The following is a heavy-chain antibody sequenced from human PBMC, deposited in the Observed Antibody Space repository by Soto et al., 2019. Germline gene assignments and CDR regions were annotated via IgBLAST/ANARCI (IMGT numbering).Heavy chain of an antibody. CDR3: AKDRGYSYGPFDY. D-gene: IGHD5-18*01. J-gene: IGHJ4*02. V-gene: IGHV3-23*01. Sequence: VGSLRLSCAASGFTFSSYAMSWVRQAPGKGLEWVSAISGSGGSTYYADSVKGRFTISRDNSKNTLYLQMNSLRAEDTAVYYCAKDRGYSYGPFDYWGQGTLVTVSS. CDR2: ISGSGGST. CDR1: GFTFSSYA.